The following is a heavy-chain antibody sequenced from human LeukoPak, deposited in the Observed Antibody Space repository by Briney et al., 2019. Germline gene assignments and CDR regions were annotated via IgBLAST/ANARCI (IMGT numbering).Heavy chain of an antibody. D-gene: IGHD3-10*01. Sequence: SETLSLTCTVSGGSISSYYWSWIRQPPGKGLEWIGYIYYSGSTNYNPSLKSRVTISVDTSKNQFSLKLSSVTAADTAVYYCARVRWGGGSGSYYSLQGMDVWGQGTTVTVSS. CDR2: IYYSGST. V-gene: IGHV4-59*01. CDR3: ARVRWGGGSGSYYSLQGMDV. J-gene: IGHJ6*02. CDR1: GGSISSYY.